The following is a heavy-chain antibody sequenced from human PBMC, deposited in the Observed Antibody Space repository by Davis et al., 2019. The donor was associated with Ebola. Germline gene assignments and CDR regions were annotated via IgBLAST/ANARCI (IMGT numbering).Heavy chain of an antibody. CDR1: GGSISSYY. Sequence: SETLSLTCTVSGGSISSYYWSWIRQPPGKGLEWIGYIYYSGSTNYNPSLKSRVTISVDTSKNQFSLKLSSVTAADTAVYYCARERNDYYYYYGMDVWGKGTTVTVSS. V-gene: IGHV4-59*08. CDR3: ARERNDYYYYYGMDV. CDR2: IYYSGST. J-gene: IGHJ6*04.